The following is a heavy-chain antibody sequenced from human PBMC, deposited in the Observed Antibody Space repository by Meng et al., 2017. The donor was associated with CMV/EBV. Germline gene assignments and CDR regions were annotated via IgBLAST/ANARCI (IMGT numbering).Heavy chain of an antibody. CDR3: ARGLTMVRGVMPGH. Sequence: SETLSHTCTVSGGSISSSSYYWGWIRQPPGKGLEWIGSIYYSGSTYYNPSLKSRVTISVDTSKNQFSLKLSSVTAADTAVYYCARGLTMVRGVMPGHWGQGTLVTVSS. CDR1: GGSISSSSYY. D-gene: IGHD3-10*01. J-gene: IGHJ4*02. CDR2: IYYSGST. V-gene: IGHV4-39*07.